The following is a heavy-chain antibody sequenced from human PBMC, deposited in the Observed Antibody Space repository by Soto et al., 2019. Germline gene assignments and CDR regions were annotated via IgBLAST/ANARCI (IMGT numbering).Heavy chain of an antibody. CDR3: ARHEDSSSWLAWFDP. V-gene: IGHV4-39*01. Sequence: PETLSLTCTVSGDSISSSYYWGWIRQPPGKGLEWIAGIYYTGSTYYNPSLKKRVTISVDTSKNQFSLNLTSVTAADTAVYYCARHEDSSSWLAWFDPWGQGTLVTVSS. CDR1: GDSISSSYY. CDR2: IYYTGST. D-gene: IGHD6-13*01. J-gene: IGHJ5*02.